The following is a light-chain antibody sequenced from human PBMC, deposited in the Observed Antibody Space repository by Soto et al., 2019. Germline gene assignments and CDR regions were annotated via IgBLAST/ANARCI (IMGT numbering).Light chain of an antibody. CDR1: QSVAGS. V-gene: IGKV3-11*01. Sequence: EFVLTHSPATLSLSPGERAILSCWASQSVAGSLAWYQQKPGQAPRLLIYDISTRAAAIPARFSGSGSGTDFTLTISSLQSEDFAVYYCQQYNNCPFTFGQGTRLEIK. J-gene: IGKJ5*01. CDR2: DIS. CDR3: QQYNNCPFT.